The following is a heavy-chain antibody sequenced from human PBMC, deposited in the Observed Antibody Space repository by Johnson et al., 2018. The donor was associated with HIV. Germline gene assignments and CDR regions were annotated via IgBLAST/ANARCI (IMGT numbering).Heavy chain of an antibody. J-gene: IGHJ3*02. Sequence: VQLVESGGGLVQPGGSLRLSCAASGFTFDDYGMNWVRQAPGKGLEWVSGIHWNGGSTGYADSVKGRFTISRDNAKNSLYLQMNSLRAEDTALYYCAKGGGWGSYRKTANAFDIRGQGTMVTVSS. D-gene: IGHD3-16*02. V-gene: IGHV3-20*04. CDR3: AKGGGWGSYRKTANAFDI. CDR2: IHWNGGST. CDR1: GFTFDDYG.